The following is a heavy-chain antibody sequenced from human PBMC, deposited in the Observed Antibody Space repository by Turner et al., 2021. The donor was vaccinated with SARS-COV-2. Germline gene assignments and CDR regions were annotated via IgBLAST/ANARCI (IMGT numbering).Heavy chain of an antibody. CDR1: GFTFSSYG. D-gene: IGHD6-13*01. J-gene: IGHJ4*02. CDR3: AKSIYPYSSSWYYFDY. CDR2: ISYDGSNK. Sequence: QVQLVESGGGVVQPGRSLRLPCAASGFTFSSYGMHWVRQAPGKGLEWVAVISYDGSNKYYADSVKGRFTISRDNSKNTLYLQMNSLRAEDTAVYYCAKSIYPYSSSWYYFDYWGQGTLVTVSS. V-gene: IGHV3-30*18.